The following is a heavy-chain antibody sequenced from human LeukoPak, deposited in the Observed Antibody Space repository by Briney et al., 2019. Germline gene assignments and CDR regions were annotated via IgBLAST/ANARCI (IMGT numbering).Heavy chain of an antibody. V-gene: IGHV3-74*01. J-gene: IGHJ5*02. D-gene: IGHD3-9*01. Sequence: GGSLRLSCAASGFTFSSYWMHWVRQAPGKGLVWVSRINSDGSSTSYADSVKGRFTISRDNAKNTLYLQMNSLRAEDTAVYYCARAFVYYDILTGYLDNWFDPWGQGTLVTVSS. CDR2: INSDGSST. CDR3: ARAFVYYDILTGYLDNWFDP. CDR1: GFTFSSYW.